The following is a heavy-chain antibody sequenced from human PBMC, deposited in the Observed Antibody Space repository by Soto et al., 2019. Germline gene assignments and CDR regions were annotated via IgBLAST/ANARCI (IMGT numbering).Heavy chain of an antibody. V-gene: IGHV3-66*03. Sequence: EVQVEESGGGLIQPGGSLRLSCAASGFSVTSYSMNWVRQAAGKGLEWVSVIYSDTTGGNTYYADSVKGRFTISRDNSENTAFLEMNSLRVEDTATYYCAKHRAHGDYGQFDSWGQGTLVTVSS. D-gene: IGHD4-17*01. J-gene: IGHJ4*02. CDR2: IYSDTTGGNT. CDR3: AKHRAHGDYGQFDS. CDR1: GFSVTSYS.